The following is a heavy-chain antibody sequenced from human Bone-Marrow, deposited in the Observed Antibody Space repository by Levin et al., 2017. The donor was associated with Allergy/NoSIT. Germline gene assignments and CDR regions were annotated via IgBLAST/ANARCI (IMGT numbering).Heavy chain of an antibody. Sequence: SETLSLTCTVSGDLISNGGYFWSWIRQHPGMGLEYIGYIYYSGITYYNPSLKSRVILSVDTSKNQFSMQLSSVTAADTAVYYCAREWRDVYKHYDYWGQGTLVTVSS. V-gene: IGHV4-31*03. J-gene: IGHJ4*02. D-gene: IGHD5-24*01. CDR2: IYYSGIT. CDR3: AREWRDVYKHYDY. CDR1: GDLISNGGYF.